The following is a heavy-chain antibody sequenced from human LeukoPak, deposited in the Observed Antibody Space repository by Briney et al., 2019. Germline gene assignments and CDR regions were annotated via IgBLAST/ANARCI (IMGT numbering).Heavy chain of an antibody. D-gene: IGHD2-15*01. J-gene: IGHJ6*03. CDR2: VSAYNGKV. CDR1: GYTFINHG. Sequence: ASVKVSCKASGYTFINHGISWVRQAPGQGLEWMAWVSAYNGKVNYAQKLQGRVTLTTDTSTGTAYMELRSLTSDDTAVYYCARDFGRMVANFMEVWGKRNSVTVFS. CDR3: ARDFGRMVANFMEV. V-gene: IGHV1-18*01.